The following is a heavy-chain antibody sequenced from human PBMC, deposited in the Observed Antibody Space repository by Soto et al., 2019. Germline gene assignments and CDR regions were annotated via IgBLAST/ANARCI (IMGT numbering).Heavy chain of an antibody. J-gene: IGHJ3*02. D-gene: IGHD1-26*01. CDR2: IVVGSGNT. CDR3: AAVSRSYSDAFDI. CDR1: GFTFTSSA. Sequence: SVKVSCKASGFTFTSSAVQWVRQSRGQRLEWIGWIVVGSGNTNYAQKFQERVTITRDMSTSTAYMELSSLRSEDTAVYYCAAVSRSYSDAFDIWGQGTMVTVSS. V-gene: IGHV1-58*01.